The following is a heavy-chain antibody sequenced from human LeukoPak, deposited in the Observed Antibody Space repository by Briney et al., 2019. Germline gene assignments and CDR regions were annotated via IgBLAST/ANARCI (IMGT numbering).Heavy chain of an antibody. V-gene: IGHV3-9*01. CDR2: ISWNSGSI. CDR1: GFTFDDYA. D-gene: IGHD6-13*01. CDR3: AKDKEGQQLVGYFDY. J-gene: IGHJ4*02. Sequence: GGSLRLSCAASGFTFDDYAMHWVRQAPGKGLEWVSGISWNSGSIGYADSVKGRFTISRDNAKNSLYLQMNSLRAEDTALYYCAKDKEGQQLVGYFDYWGQGTLVTVSS.